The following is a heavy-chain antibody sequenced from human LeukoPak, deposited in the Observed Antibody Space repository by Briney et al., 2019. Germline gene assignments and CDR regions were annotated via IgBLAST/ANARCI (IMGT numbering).Heavy chain of an antibody. Sequence: GGSLRLSCAASGFTFSSYWMSWVRQAPGKGLEWVANIKQDGSEKYYVDSVKGRFTISRDNAKNSLYLQMNSLRAEDTAVYYCARVYRSQGYCSGGSCYRPWAFDYWGQGTLVPVSS. J-gene: IGHJ4*02. CDR1: GFTFSSYW. CDR3: ARVYRSQGYCSGGSCYRPWAFDY. CDR2: IKQDGSEK. V-gene: IGHV3-7*01. D-gene: IGHD2-15*01.